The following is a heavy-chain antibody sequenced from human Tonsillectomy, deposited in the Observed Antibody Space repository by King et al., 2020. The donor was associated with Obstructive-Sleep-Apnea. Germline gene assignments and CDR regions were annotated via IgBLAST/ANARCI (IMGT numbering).Heavy chain of an antibody. V-gene: IGHV1-8*01. CDR3: ARGQTGCDY. D-gene: IGHD1-14*01. CDR2: MNPNSGNT. J-gene: IGHJ4*02. Sequence: VQLVESGAEVKKPGASVKVSCKASGYTFSTYDINWVRQAPGQGLEWMGWMNPNSGNTGYAQKFKGRVTMTRSTSITTAYMELSSLTSEDTAVYYCARGQTGCDYWGQGTLVTVSS. CDR1: GYTFSTYD.